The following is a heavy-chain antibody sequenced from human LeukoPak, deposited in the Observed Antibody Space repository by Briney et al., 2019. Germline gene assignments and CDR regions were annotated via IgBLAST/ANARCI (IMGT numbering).Heavy chain of an antibody. Sequence: GGSLRLSCAASGFTVSSNYMSWVRQAPGKGLEWVSSISSSSSYIYYADSVKGRFTISRDNAKNSLYLQMNSLRAEDTAVYYCAREYSGYEAYWGQGTLVTVSS. CDR3: AREYSGYEAY. CDR2: ISSSSSYI. J-gene: IGHJ4*02. CDR1: GFTVSSNY. D-gene: IGHD5-12*01. V-gene: IGHV3-21*01.